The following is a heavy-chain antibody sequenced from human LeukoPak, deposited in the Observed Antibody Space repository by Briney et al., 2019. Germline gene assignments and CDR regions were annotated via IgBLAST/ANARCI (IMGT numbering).Heavy chain of an antibody. CDR1: GGSISSSSYY. Sequence: PSETLSLTCTVSGGSISSSSYYWGWIRQPPGKGLEWIGSVYYSGSTYYNPSLKSRVTISVDTSKNQFSLKLSSVTAADTAVYYCARHMDLRNCFDPWGQGTLVTVSS. CDR2: VYYSGST. V-gene: IGHV4-39*01. J-gene: IGHJ5*02. D-gene: IGHD3-10*01. CDR3: ARHMDLRNCFDP.